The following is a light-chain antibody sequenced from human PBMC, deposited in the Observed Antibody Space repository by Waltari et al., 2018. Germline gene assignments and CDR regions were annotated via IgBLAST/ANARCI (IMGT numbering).Light chain of an antibody. J-gene: IGLJ1*01. Sequence: QSALTQPASVSGSPGQSITISCTGTSRDVGGDNFVSWYQHHPGKAPKLIIYDVSKRPSGVSNRFSGSKSGNTASLTISGLQAEDEADYYCSSYTSSSSYVFGAGTKVTVL. CDR3: SSYTSSSSYV. CDR1: SRDVGGDNF. V-gene: IGLV2-14*03. CDR2: DVS.